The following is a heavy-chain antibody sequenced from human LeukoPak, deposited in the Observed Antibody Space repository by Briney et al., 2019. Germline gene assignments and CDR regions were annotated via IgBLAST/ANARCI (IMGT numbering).Heavy chain of an antibody. CDR3: ARADTAMVILFDY. CDR1: GYTFTSYA. CDR2: INAGNGNT. D-gene: IGHD5-18*01. J-gene: IGHJ4*02. Sequence: ASVKVSCKASGYTFTSYAMHWVRQAPGQRLEWMGWINAGNGNTKYSQKFQGRVTITRDTSASTAYMELSSLRSEDTAVYYCARADTAMVILFDYSGQGTLVTVSS. V-gene: IGHV1-3*01.